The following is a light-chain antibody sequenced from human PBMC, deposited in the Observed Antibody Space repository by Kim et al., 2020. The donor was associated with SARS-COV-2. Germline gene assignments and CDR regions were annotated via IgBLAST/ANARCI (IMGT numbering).Light chain of an antibody. CDR1: SLRNSY. CDR2: EKD. CDR3: HSRISSDKEYV. Sequence: SSELTQDPAVSVALGQTVKITCQGDSLRNSYASWYKQKPGQAPQLVLYEKDNRPAGVPDRFSGSSSGNTASLTITGVQAEDEADYYCHSRISSDKEYVFG. V-gene: IGLV3-19*01. J-gene: IGLJ6*01.